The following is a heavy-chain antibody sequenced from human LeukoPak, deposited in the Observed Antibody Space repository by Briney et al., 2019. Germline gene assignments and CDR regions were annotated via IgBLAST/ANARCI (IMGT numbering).Heavy chain of an antibody. V-gene: IGHV1-2*02. CDR2: INPNSGGT. D-gene: IGHD2-2*01. CDR3: ARVRTVVVPAADNFDY. Sequence: ASVKVSCKASGYTFTGYYMHWVRQAPGQGLEWMGWINPNSGGTNYAQKFQGRVTMTRDTSISTAYMELSRLRSDDTAVYYCARVRTVVVPAADNFDYWGQGTLVTVPS. CDR1: GYTFTGYY. J-gene: IGHJ4*02.